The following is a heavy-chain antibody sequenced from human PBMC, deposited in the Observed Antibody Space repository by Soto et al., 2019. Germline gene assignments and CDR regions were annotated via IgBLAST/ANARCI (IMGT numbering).Heavy chain of an antibody. CDR2: TSYSGST. D-gene: IGHD3-22*01. Sequence: PSETLSLTCTVSGGSISSGNFHWSWIRQRPGKGLEWIGYTSYSGSTYYNPSINRGVSISVGTSKNQFSLHLSSVTAADTAIYYCARDPISHYYDDDGLFHYLDSYFDIWGRGALVTVSS. CDR3: ARDPISHYYDDDGLFHYLDSYFDI. J-gene: IGHJ2*01. CDR1: GGSISSGNFH. V-gene: IGHV4-30-4*01.